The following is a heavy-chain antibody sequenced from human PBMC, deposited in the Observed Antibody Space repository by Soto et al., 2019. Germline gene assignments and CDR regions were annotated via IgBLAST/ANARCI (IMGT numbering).Heavy chain of an antibody. CDR1: GFTFSSDS. CDR2: IWYDGSNK. CDR3: ARAVGPFDF. J-gene: IGHJ3*01. Sequence: GGSLRLSCAASGFTFSSDSMNWVRQAPGKGLEWVAVIWYDGSNKYYADSVRGRFTISRDNSKDTLDLQMNSLRAEDTAVYYCARAVGPFDFWGQGTWVTVSS. V-gene: IGHV3-33*08.